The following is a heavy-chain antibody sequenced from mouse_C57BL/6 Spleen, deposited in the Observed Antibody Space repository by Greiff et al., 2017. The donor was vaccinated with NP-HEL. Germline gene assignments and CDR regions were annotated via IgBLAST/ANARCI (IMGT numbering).Heavy chain of an antibody. D-gene: IGHD2-1*01. V-gene: IGHV5-17*01. J-gene: IGHJ1*03. CDR1: GFTFSDYG. Sequence: EVQRVESGGGLVKPGGSLKLSCAASGFTFSDYGMHWVRQAPEKGLEWVAYISSGSSTIYYADTVKGRFTISRDNAKNTLFLQMTSLRSEDTAMYYCARLGRYGMVTTDWYFDVWGTGTTVTVSS. CDR2: ISSGSSTI. CDR3: ARLGRYGMVTTDWYFDV.